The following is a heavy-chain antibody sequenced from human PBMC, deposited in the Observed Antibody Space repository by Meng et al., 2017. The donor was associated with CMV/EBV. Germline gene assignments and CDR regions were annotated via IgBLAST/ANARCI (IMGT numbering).Heavy chain of an antibody. V-gene: IGHV1-2*02. CDR3: ARLAAMVQYYFDY. Sequence: PSVKVSCKASGYTFTGYYMHWVRQAPGQGLEWMGWINPNSGGTNYAQKFQGRVTMTRDTSISTAYMELSRLRSDDTAVYYCARLAAMVQYYFDYWGQGTLVTVSS. D-gene: IGHD5-18*01. CDR1: GYTFTGYY. CDR2: INPNSGGT. J-gene: IGHJ4*02.